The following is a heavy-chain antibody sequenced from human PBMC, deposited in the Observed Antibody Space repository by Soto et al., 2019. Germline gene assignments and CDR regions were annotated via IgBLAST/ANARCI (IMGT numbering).Heavy chain of an antibody. CDR1: GYSFTKYH. CDR3: ARVAGHKNARFDT. D-gene: IGHD1-1*01. J-gene: IGHJ4*02. V-gene: IGHV1-2*02. Sequence: ASVKVSCKASGYSFTKYHMHWVRQAPGQGLEWMGWINPGSGVTNQAQKFQGRVTMTRDPSITTTYMELNSLTSDDTAVYYCARVAGHKNARFDTWGQGALVTVSS. CDR2: INPGSGVT.